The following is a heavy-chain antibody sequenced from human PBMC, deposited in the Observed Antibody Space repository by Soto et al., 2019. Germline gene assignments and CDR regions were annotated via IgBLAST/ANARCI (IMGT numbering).Heavy chain of an antibody. CDR2: MNPNSGNT. CDR3: ARAAFWGAKQHGMDV. Sequence: ASVKVSCKASGYTFTSYDINWVRQATGQGLEWMGWMNPNSGNTGYAQKFQGRVTMTRNTSISTAYMELSRLRSDDTAVYYCARAAFWGAKQHGMDVWGQGTTVTVSS. CDR1: GYTFTSYD. J-gene: IGHJ6*02. D-gene: IGHD3-3*01. V-gene: IGHV1-8*01.